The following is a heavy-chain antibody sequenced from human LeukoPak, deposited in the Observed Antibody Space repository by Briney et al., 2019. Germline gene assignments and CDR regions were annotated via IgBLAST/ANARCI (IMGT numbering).Heavy chain of an antibody. J-gene: IGHJ4*02. CDR2: ISHDGSSK. Sequence: GRSLRLSCAASGFTFSNHGMHWVRQAPGKGLEWVAVISHDGSSKYYADSVKGRFTISRDNSKNTLFLQMDSLETEDTAVYFCSGDPGDYWGQGTLVTVSS. D-gene: IGHD3-10*01. V-gene: IGHV3-30-3*01. CDR1: GFTFSNHG. CDR3: SGDPGDY.